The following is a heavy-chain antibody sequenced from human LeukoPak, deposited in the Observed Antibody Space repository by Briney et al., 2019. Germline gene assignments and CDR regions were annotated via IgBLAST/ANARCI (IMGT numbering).Heavy chain of an antibody. CDR2: IHPGDSDT. Sequence: GESLKISCKGSGYSFTSYWIGWVRQMPGKGLEWMGIIHPGDSDTRYSPSFQGQVTISADKSISTAYLQWSSLKASDTAMYYCARLTPHLEWFYYFDYWGQGTMVTVSS. J-gene: IGHJ4*02. CDR1: GYSFTSYW. V-gene: IGHV5-51*01. CDR3: ARLTPHLEWFYYFDY. D-gene: IGHD3-3*01.